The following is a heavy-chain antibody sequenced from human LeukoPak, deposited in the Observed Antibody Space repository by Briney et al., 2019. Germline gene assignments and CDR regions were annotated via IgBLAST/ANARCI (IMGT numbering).Heavy chain of an antibody. D-gene: IGHD1-26*01. V-gene: IGHV3-23*01. CDR2: ISGSGAVT. CDR1: GFTFSSYW. CDR3: AKDRVGATLYFDY. Sequence: GGSLRLSCAASGFTFSSYWMHWVRQAPGKGLEWVSAISGSGAVTYYADSVKGRFTISRDNSKNTVYLQMNSLRAEDTAVYYCAKDRVGATLYFDYWGQGTLVTVSS. J-gene: IGHJ4*02.